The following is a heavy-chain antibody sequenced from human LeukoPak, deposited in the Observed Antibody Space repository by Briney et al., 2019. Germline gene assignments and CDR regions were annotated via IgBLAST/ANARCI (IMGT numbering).Heavy chain of an antibody. J-gene: IGHJ5*02. Sequence: SVKVSCKASGGTFSSYAISWVRQAPGQGLEWTGGIIPSFGTANYAQKFQGRVTITADESTSTAYMELSSLRSEDTAVYYCARGLYDFWSGFENWFDPWGQGTLVTVSS. CDR2: IIPSFGTA. CDR1: GGTFSSYA. V-gene: IGHV1-69*13. D-gene: IGHD3-3*01. CDR3: ARGLYDFWSGFENWFDP.